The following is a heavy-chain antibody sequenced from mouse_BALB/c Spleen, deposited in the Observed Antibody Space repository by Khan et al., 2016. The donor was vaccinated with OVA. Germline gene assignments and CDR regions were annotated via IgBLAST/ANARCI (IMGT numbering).Heavy chain of an antibody. J-gene: IGHJ3*01. CDR2: ITSDGYYT. D-gene: IGHD4-1*01. CDR3: ASHLTGSFAY. Sequence: EVELVESVGDLVRPGGSLKLSCAASGFTFSAYGMSWVRQSPDKRLDWVATITSDGYYTYYPDSLKGRFIISSDHAKNTLYLQMRSLKSADTAMFYCASHLTGSFAYGGQGTLVTVA. V-gene: IGHV5-6*01. CDR1: GFTFSAYG.